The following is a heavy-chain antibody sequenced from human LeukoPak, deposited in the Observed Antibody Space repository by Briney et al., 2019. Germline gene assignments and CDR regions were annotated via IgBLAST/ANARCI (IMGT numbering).Heavy chain of an antibody. CDR3: ARGPGMYSGSYGSWFDP. J-gene: IGHJ5*02. D-gene: IGHD1-26*01. V-gene: IGHV5-51*01. CDR2: IYPGDSDT. CDR1: GYSFTSYW. Sequence: GESLKISCKGSGYSFTSYWIGWVRQMPGKGLEWMGIIYPGDSDTRYSPSFQGQATISADKSISTAYLQWSSLKASDTAMYYCARGPGMYSGSYGSWFDPWGQGTLVTVSS.